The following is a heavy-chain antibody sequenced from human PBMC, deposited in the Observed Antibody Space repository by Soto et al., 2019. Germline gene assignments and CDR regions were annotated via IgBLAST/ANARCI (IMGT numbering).Heavy chain of an antibody. CDR2: IWYDGSDK. Sequence: PGGSLRLSCAASGFTFSGHGMHWVRQSPGKGLEWVAVIWYDGSDKYYADSVKGRFTISRDNSKNTLYLQMNSLRAEDTAMYYCARGGGHMFYYFDYWGQGTLVTVSS. CDR3: ARGGGHMFYYFDY. V-gene: IGHV3-33*01. J-gene: IGHJ4*02. D-gene: IGHD5-18*01. CDR1: GFTFSGHG.